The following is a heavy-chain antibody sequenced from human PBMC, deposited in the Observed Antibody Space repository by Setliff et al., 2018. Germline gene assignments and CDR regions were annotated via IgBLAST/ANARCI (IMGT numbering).Heavy chain of an antibody. Sequence: SETLSLTCTVSGGSMRSGPYYWSWIRQPPGKGPEWIGYVNQTGIADYNPSLKTRVTVSMEPSKNQFSLKLSSVTASDTAVYYCARQLCSSGYCYATTFDYWGQGTLVTVSS. V-gene: IGHV4-61*01. D-gene: IGHD3-22*01. CDR3: ARQLCSSGYCYATTFDY. CDR1: GGSMRSGPYY. CDR2: VNQTGIA. J-gene: IGHJ4*02.